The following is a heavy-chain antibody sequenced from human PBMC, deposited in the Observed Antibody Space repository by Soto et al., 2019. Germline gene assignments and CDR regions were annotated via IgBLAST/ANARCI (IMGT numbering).Heavy chain of an antibody. CDR3: ARYPLIDRSGYYGLVDDC. V-gene: IGHV4-4*02. CDR2: IYHSGST. J-gene: IGHJ4*02. CDR1: GGSISSSTW. D-gene: IGHD3-22*01. Sequence: QVQLQESGPGLAKPSGTLSLTCAVSGGSISSSTWWSWVRQPPGKGLEWVGEIYHSGSTNYNPSLKSRVTISLDESKYQFSLKMSFVTAADTAVYYCARYPLIDRSGYYGLVDDCWGQGTLVTFSS.